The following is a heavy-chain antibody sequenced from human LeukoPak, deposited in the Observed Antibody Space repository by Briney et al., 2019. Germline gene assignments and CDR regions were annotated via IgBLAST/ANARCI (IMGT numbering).Heavy chain of an antibody. V-gene: IGHV3-23*01. J-gene: IGHJ6*02. CDR2: ISGSGGST. CDR1: GFTFSRYA. CDR3: ANKLAVAGTHYYYYGMDV. Sequence: GGSLRLSCAASGFTFSRYAMSWVRQAPGKGLEWVSAISGSGGSTYYADSVKGRFTISRDNSKNTLYLQMNSLRAEDTAVYYCANKLAVAGTHYYYYGMDVWGQGTTVTVSS. D-gene: IGHD6-19*01.